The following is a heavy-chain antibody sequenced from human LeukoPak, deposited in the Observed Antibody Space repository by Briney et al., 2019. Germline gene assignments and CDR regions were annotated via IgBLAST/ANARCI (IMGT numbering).Heavy chain of an antibody. V-gene: IGHV3-30*02. CDR2: IRYDGSDE. CDR1: GFTFSTYG. CDR3: AKDRSGSYSYFDY. Sequence: PGGSLRLSCAASGFTFSTYGMHWVRQAPGKGLEWVAFIRYDGSDEYYGDSVKGRFTISRDNSKNTLYLQMNSLRAEDTAVYYCAKDRSGSYSYFDYWGQGTLVTVSS. D-gene: IGHD1-26*01. J-gene: IGHJ4*02.